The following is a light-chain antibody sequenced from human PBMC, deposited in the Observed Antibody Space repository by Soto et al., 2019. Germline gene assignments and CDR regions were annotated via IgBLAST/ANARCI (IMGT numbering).Light chain of an antibody. J-gene: IGKJ5*01. V-gene: IGKV1-33*01. Sequence: DIQMTQSPSSLSASVGDRVTITCRASQDISNYLNWYQQRPGKAPKLLIYDASNLERGVPSRFSGNRSGTHFTFAITSRQPEDVATYYCQQSDSLPITFGQGTRLEI. CDR3: QQSDSLPIT. CDR2: DAS. CDR1: QDISNY.